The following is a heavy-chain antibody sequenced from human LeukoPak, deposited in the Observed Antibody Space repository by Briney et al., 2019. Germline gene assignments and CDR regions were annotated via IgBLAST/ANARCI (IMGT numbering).Heavy chain of an antibody. V-gene: IGHV4-39*07. D-gene: IGHD3-10*01. J-gene: IGHJ3*02. CDR3: ARGPLLWFGELLSAFDI. Sequence: SDTLSLTCTVSGASISSSSSYWGWIRQPPGKGLEWLGNIYSRGNTYYKPSLRSRVTISIDTSKNQFSLRLTSVTAADTAVYYCARGPLLWFGELLSAFDIWGQGTMVTVSS. CDR1: GASISSSSSY. CDR2: IYSRGNT.